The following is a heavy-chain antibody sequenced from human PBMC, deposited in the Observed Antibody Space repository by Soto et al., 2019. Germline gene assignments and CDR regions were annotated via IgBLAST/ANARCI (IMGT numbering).Heavy chain of an antibody. CDR1: GGSINDDTYY. J-gene: IGHJ4*02. D-gene: IGHD6-19*01. CDR2: IHQSGIS. V-gene: IGHV4-39*07. Sequence: PSETLSLTCTVSGGSINDDTYYWGWIRQPPGKGLEWIGEIHQSGISYKNPSLKSRVTMSVDKSKNQFSLNLSSVTAADTAVYFCARSFGWCAFDQWGQGTLVTVSS. CDR3: ARSFGWCAFDQ.